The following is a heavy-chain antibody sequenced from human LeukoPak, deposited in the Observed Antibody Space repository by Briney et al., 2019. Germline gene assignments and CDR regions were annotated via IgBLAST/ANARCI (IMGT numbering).Heavy chain of an antibody. Sequence: SETLSLTCTVSGGSISSSNHYWGWIRQPPGKGLECIGSIYYSGRTYYNPSLKSRVTISVDTSKNQFSLKLSSVTAADTAVYYCARAGYCSSTSCYLSPWFDPWGQGTLVTVSS. CDR1: GGSISSSNHY. J-gene: IGHJ5*02. V-gene: IGHV4-39*07. CDR2: IYYSGRT. CDR3: ARAGYCSSTSCYLSPWFDP. D-gene: IGHD2-2*01.